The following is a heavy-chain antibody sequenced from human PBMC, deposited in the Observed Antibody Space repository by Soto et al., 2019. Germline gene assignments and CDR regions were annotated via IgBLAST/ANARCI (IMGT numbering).Heavy chain of an antibody. CDR2: IYHSGST. V-gene: IGHV4-30-2*01. Sequence: SETLSLTCAVSGGSISSGGYSWSWIRQPPGKGLEWIGYIYHSGSTYYNPSLKSRVTISVDRSKNQFSLKLSSVTAADTAKYFCAREGNLGRWLQPLDFWGQGTLVTVSS. J-gene: IGHJ4*02. CDR1: GGSISSGGYS. D-gene: IGHD5-12*01. CDR3: AREGNLGRWLQPLDF.